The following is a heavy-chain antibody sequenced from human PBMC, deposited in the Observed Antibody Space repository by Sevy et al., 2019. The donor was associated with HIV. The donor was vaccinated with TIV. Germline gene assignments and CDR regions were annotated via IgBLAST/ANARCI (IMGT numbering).Heavy chain of an antibody. J-gene: IGHJ6*02. CDR1: GYTFTGYY. V-gene: IGHV1-2*02. CDR2: INPNSGGT. Sequence: ASVKVSCKASGYTFTGYYMHWVRQAPGQGLEWMGWINPNSGGTNYAQKFQGRVTMTRDTSISTAYMELSRLRSDDTAVYYCARDGGVTYYHDSSGPYGMDVWGQGTTVTVSS. D-gene: IGHD3-22*01. CDR3: ARDGGVTYYHDSSGPYGMDV.